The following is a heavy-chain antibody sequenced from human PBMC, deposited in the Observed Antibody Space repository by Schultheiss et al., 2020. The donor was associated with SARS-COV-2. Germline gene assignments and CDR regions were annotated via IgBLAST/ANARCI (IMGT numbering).Heavy chain of an antibody. D-gene: IGHD5-18*01. CDR3: ARAAMAPYYFDY. V-gene: IGHV4-34*01. CDR2: INHSGST. CDR1: GGSFSGYY. Sequence: SETLSLTCAVYGGSFSGYYWSWIRQPPGKGLEWIGEINHSGSTNYNQSLKSRVTISVDTSKNQFSLKLSSVTAADTAVYYCARAAMAPYYFDYWGQGTLVTVSS. J-gene: IGHJ4*02.